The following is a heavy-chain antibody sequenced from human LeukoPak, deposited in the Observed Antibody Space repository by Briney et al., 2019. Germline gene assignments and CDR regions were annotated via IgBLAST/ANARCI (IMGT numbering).Heavy chain of an antibody. CDR3: ARDSSGWYAVLGGRNFDY. D-gene: IGHD6-19*01. CDR1: GYTFTSYD. V-gene: IGHV1-8*01. CDR2: MNPNSGNT. J-gene: IGHJ4*02. Sequence: RASVKVSCKASGYTFTSYDINWVRQATGQGLEWMGWMNPNSGNTGYAQKFQGRVTMTRNTSISTAYMELSRLRSDDTAVYHCARDSSGWYAVLGGRNFDYWGQGTLVTVSS.